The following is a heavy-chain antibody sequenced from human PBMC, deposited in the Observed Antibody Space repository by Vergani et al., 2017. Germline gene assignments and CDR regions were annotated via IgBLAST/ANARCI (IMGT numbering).Heavy chain of an antibody. Sequence: QVQLQQWGAGLLKPSETLSLTCAVYGGSFSGYYWSWIRQPPGKGLEWFGYIYYSGSTYYNPSLKSRVTISVDTSKNQFSLKLSSVTAADTAVYYCAKPSHDSSGYYYSAPRQYFQHWGQGTLVTVSS. J-gene: IGHJ1*01. D-gene: IGHD3-22*01. CDR2: IYYSGST. CDR3: AKPSHDSSGYYYSAPRQYFQH. CDR1: GGSFSGYY. V-gene: IGHV4-34*01.